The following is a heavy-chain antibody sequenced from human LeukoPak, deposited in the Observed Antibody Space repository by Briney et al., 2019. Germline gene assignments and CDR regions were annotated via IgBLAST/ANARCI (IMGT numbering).Heavy chain of an antibody. V-gene: IGHV3-64*01. CDR3: ARVGYSGSYSDY. D-gene: IGHD1-26*01. CDR1: GFTFSSYA. Sequence: GGSPRLSCAASGFTFSSYAMHWVRQAPGKGLEYVSAISSNGGSTSYANSVKGRFTISRDNCKDTLYLQMGSLRAEDMAVYYFARVGYSGSYSDYWGQGTLVTVSS. J-gene: IGHJ4*02. CDR2: ISSNGGST.